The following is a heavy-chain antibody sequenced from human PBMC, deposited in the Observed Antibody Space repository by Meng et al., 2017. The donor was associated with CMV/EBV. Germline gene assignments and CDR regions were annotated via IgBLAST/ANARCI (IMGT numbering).Heavy chain of an antibody. CDR1: GGSVSSGSYY. V-gene: IGHV4-61*01. D-gene: IGHD3-22*01. CDR3: ARAFYYDSSGNWCDP. Sequence: SETLSLTCTVSGGSVSSGSYYWSWIRQPPGKGLEWIGYIYYSGSTNYNPSLKSRVTISVDTSKNQFSLKLSSVTAADTAVYYCARAFYYDSSGNWCDPWGQGTLVTVSS. J-gene: IGHJ5*02. CDR2: IYYSGST.